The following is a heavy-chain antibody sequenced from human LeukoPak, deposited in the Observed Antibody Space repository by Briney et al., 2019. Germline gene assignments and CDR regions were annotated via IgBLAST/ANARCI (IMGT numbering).Heavy chain of an antibody. CDR1: DDSFSSHY. J-gene: IGHJ3*02. CDR3: ARDLVTVTKGFDI. D-gene: IGHD4-17*01. Sequence: SETLSLTCAVSDDSFSSHYWTWIRQPPGKGLEWIGYISYIGSTNYNPSLRSRVTISIDTSKNQFSLKLTSVTAADTAVYYCARDLVTVTKGFDIWGQGTMVSVSS. V-gene: IGHV4-59*11. CDR2: ISYIGST.